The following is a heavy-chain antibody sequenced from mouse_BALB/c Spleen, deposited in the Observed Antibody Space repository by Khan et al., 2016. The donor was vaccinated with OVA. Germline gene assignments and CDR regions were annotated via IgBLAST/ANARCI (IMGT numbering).Heavy chain of an antibody. CDR3: TRRGYEYGRGALFAY. CDR2: IWSAGST. CDR1: GFSLNNYS. J-gene: IGHJ3*01. D-gene: IGHD2-4*01. V-gene: IGHV2-2*02. Sequence: QVQLKESGPGLVQPSQSLSITCTVSGFSLNNYSVHWVRQSPGKGLEWLGVIWSAGSTAYNAAFISRLTISKDNSRSQVFFKMNSLQPNDTAIDYCTRRGYEYGRGALFAYWGQGTLVTVAA.